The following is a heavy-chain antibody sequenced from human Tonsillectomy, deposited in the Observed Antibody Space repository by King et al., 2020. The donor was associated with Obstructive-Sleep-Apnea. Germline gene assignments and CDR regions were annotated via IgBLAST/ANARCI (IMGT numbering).Heavy chain of an antibody. D-gene: IGHD2-2*01. CDR2: IFYGGKT. J-gene: IGHJ4*02. CDR1: SSSITNYY. Sequence: VQLQESGPGLVKPSETLSLTCSVSSSSITNYYWSWIRQPPGKGLEWIGHIFYGGKTDYNPSLKSRGTMSLDTSKKQISLTLTSVTAADTAVYYCAREDSTTYVDYFDLWGQGALVTVSS. CDR3: AREDSTTYVDYFDL. V-gene: IGHV4-59*01.